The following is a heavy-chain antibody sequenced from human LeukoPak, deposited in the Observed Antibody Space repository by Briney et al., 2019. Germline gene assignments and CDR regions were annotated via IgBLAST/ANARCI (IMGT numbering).Heavy chain of an antibody. J-gene: IGHJ4*02. Sequence: GGSLRLSCAASKFTFSTSAMSWVRQAPGKGLEWVSAISGSGANTYYVDSVKGRFTISRDNSKNTLYLEMSSLRSDDTAVYYCAKESQTYYDIMTGYPNYYFGYWGQGTLVTVSS. CDR3: AKESQTYYDIMTGYPNYYFGY. CDR2: ISGSGANT. V-gene: IGHV3-23*01. CDR1: KFTFSTSA. D-gene: IGHD3-9*01.